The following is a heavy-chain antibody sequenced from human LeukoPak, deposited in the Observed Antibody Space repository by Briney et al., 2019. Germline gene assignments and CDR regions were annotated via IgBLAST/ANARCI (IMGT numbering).Heavy chain of an antibody. CDR2: IYYSGST. V-gene: IGHV4-39*07. CDR1: GGSLSSSSYY. D-gene: IGHD2-2*01. Sequence: PSETLSLTCTVSGGSLSSSSYYWGWIRQPPGKGLEWIGRIYYSGSTYYNPSLKSRVTISVDTSKNQFSLKLSSVTAADPAVYFCAGEVRTNWFDPWRQGALVTVSS. CDR3: AGEVRTNWFDP. J-gene: IGHJ5*02.